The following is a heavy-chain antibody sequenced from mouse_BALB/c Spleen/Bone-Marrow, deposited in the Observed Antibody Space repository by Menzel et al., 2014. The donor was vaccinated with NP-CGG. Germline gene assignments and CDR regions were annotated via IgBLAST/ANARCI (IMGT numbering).Heavy chain of an antibody. CDR2: IGSGDSST. V-gene: IGHV5-9-1*01. D-gene: IGHD1-1*01. CDR1: GFTFSSYA. CDR3: ARSGSSYYY. J-gene: IGHJ2*01. Sequence: EVMLVESGGGLVKPGGSLNLSCAASGFTFSSYAMSWVRQTPEKRLEWVATIGSGDSSTYYPDSVKGRFTISRDYAKNTLYLQMSSLRSEDTAMYYCARSGSSYYYWGQGTTLTVSS.